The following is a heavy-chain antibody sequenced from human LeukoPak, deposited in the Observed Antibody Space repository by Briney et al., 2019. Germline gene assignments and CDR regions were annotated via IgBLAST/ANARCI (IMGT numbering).Heavy chain of an antibody. J-gene: IGHJ4*02. CDR2: ISWNSASV. V-gene: IGHV3-9*01. CDR3: AKDYGYTSSWYDY. Sequence: PGGSLRLSCEASGFTFDDYGMHRVRQAPGKGLEWVSTISWNSASVGYVDSVKGRFTISRDNAKKTLYLQMNSLRPEDTALYYCAKDYGYTSSWYDYWGQGTLVTVSS. D-gene: IGHD6-13*01. CDR1: GFTFDDYG.